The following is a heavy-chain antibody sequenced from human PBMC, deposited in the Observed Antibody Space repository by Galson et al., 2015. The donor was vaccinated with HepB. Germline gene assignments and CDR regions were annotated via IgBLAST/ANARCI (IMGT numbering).Heavy chain of an antibody. D-gene: IGHD3-3*01. Sequence: SLRLSCAASGFTFSSYAMNWVRQAPGKGLEWVSAISSNGTDIYYADSVKGRFSVSRDNSNNTLYLQLNSLRDEDTAVYSCAREHSYDGGFWSASYGVFDYWGQGTLVTVSS. V-gene: IGHV3-21*01. CDR3: AREHSYDGGFWSASYGVFDY. CDR2: ISSNGTDI. CDR1: GFTFSSYA. J-gene: IGHJ4*02.